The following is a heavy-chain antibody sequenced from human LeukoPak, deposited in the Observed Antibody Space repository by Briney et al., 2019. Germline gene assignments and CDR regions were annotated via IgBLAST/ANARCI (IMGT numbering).Heavy chain of an antibody. V-gene: IGHV3-9*01. CDR2: ISWNSGSI. J-gene: IGHJ4*02. CDR1: GFTFDDYA. Sequence: GGSLRLSCAASGFTFDDYAMHWVRQAPGKGLEWVSGISWNSGSIGYADSVKGRFTISRDNAKNSLYLQMNSLRAEDTALYYCAKDMGYDLISHYFDYWGQGTLVTVSS. D-gene: IGHD5-18*01. CDR3: AKDMGYDLISHYFDY.